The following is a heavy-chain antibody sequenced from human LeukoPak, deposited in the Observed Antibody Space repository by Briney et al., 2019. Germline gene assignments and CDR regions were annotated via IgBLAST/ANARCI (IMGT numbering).Heavy chain of an antibody. CDR3: ARTSEGQQLVHYYYYYYMDV. CDR2: ISSSSSTI. Sequence: GGSLRLSCAASGFTFSSYSMNWVRQAPGKGLEWVSYISSSSSTIYYADSVKGRFTISRDNAKNSLYLQMNSLRAEDTAVYYCARTSEGQQLVHYYYYYYMDVWGKGTTVTVSS. V-gene: IGHV3-48*01. D-gene: IGHD6-13*01. CDR1: GFTFSSYS. J-gene: IGHJ6*03.